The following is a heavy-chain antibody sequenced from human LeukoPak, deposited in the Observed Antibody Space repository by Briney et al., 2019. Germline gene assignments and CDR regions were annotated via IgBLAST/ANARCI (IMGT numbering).Heavy chain of an antibody. CDR2: ISWNSGSI. Sequence: GRSLRLSCAASGFTFDDYAMHWVRQAPGKGLEWVSGISWNSGSIGYADSVKGRFTISRDNAKNSLYLQMNSLRAEDTALHYCAKDSMVRGVTLAGNWFDPWGQGTLVTVSS. CDR1: GFTFDDYA. D-gene: IGHD3-10*01. CDR3: AKDSMVRGVTLAGNWFDP. V-gene: IGHV3-9*01. J-gene: IGHJ5*02.